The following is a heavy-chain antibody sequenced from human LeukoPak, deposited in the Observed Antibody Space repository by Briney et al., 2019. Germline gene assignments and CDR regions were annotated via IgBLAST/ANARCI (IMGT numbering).Heavy chain of an antibody. CDR1: GFTFSSYS. J-gene: IGHJ4*02. V-gene: IGHV3-21*01. Sequence: PGGSLRLSCAASGFTFSSYSMNWVRQAPGKGLEWVSSISSSRSYIYYADSVKGRFTISRDNAKNSLYLQMNSLRAEDTAVFYCARVAATRWLQFGYFDYWGQGTLVTVSS. D-gene: IGHD5-12*01. CDR2: ISSSRSYI. CDR3: ARVAATRWLQFGYFDY.